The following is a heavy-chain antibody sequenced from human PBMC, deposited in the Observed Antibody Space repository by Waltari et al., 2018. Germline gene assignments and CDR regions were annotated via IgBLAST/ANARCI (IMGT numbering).Heavy chain of an antibody. CDR2: IYHSGST. V-gene: IGHV4-31*03. Sequence: QVQLQESGPGLVKPSQTLSLTCTVSGGSISSGGYYWSWLRQHPGKGLEWIGYIYHSGSTYYNPSLKSRVTISVDRSKNQFSLKLSSVTAADTAVYYCARGEYDFWSGYYTGAFDIWGQGTMVTVSS. J-gene: IGHJ3*02. CDR1: GGSISSGGYY. D-gene: IGHD3-3*01. CDR3: ARGEYDFWSGYYTGAFDI.